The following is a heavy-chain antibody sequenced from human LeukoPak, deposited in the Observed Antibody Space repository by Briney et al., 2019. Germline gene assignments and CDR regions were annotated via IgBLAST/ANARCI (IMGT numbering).Heavy chain of an antibody. CDR2: IYHSGST. CDR1: GYSISSGYY. Sequence: PSETLSLTCAVSGYSISSGYYWGWIRRPPGKGLEWIGIIYHSGSTYYNPSLKSRVTISVDTSKNQFSLKLSSVTAADTAVYYCATASTYCGGDCYYFDYWGQGTLVTVSS. J-gene: IGHJ4*02. V-gene: IGHV4-38-2*01. CDR3: ATASTYCGGDCYYFDY. D-gene: IGHD2-21*01.